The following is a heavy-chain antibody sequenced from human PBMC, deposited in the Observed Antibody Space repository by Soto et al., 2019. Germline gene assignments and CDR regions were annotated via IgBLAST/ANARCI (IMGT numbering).Heavy chain of an antibody. D-gene: IGHD1-26*01. CDR2: ISTYNGKT. V-gene: IGHV1-18*01. Sequence: QLQLVQSGGEVKTPGASVKVSCTTSGYTFTSHGISWVRQAPGQGLEWMGWISTYNGKTDYAQKFQGRVTMTADTRTSTVCMEVRSLRSDDTAVYYCARLLTEGATYREDAFDMWGQGTKVTVSS. CDR1: GYTFTSHG. CDR3: ARLLTEGATYREDAFDM. J-gene: IGHJ3*02.